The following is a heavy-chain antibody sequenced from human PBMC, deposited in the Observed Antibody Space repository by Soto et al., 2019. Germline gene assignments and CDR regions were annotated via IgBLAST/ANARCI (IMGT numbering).Heavy chain of an antibody. Sequence: ASVKVSCKASGYTFTSYYMHWGRQAPGQGLEWMGIINPSGGSTSYAQKFQGRVTMTRDTSTSTVYMELSSLRSEDTAVYYCARVYPSDTRYGYVGNNWFDPWGQGTLVTVSS. CDR3: ARVYPSDTRYGYVGNNWFDP. J-gene: IGHJ5*02. CDR2: INPSGGST. CDR1: GYTFTSYY. V-gene: IGHV1-46*03. D-gene: IGHD5-18*01.